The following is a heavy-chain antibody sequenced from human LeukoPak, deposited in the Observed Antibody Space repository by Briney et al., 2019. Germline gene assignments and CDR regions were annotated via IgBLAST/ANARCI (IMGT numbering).Heavy chain of an antibody. Sequence: GESLKISCRSSGYSFINYYIGWVRHVPGKGLEWMGVIYPGGSDTTYSPSFRGQVVFSADRSISTVYLQLTSLQASDTAIYYCARQYSSGWFRHFDYWGQGTLITVPS. CDR1: GYSFINYY. V-gene: IGHV5-51*01. J-gene: IGHJ4*01. CDR3: ARQYSSGWFRHFDY. CDR2: IYPGGSDT. D-gene: IGHD3-22*01.